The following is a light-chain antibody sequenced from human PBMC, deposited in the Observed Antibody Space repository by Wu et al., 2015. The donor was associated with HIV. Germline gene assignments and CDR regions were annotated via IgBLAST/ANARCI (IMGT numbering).Light chain of an antibody. CDR3: QQYNSYPRT. CDR1: QSISTW. CDR2: KAS. Sequence: DIQMTQSPSTLSASVGDRVTITCRASQSISTWLAWYQQKPGKAPKLLIYKASSLESGVPSRFTGSGPGTEFTLTISSLQPDDFATYCCQQYNSYPRTFGQGTKVEIK. J-gene: IGKJ1*01. V-gene: IGKV1-5*03.